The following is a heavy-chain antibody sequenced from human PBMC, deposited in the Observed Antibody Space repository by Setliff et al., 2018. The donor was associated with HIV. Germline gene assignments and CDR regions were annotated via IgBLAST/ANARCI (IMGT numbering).Heavy chain of an antibody. Sequence: LSLTCAVYGGSFNDYYWIWIRQPPGKGLEWIGEINHSGSTNYNPSLKSRITISVDTSKNQFSLKLTSVTAADTAVYYCARSPRIGVAGEFEYWGQGTLVTVSS. CDR3: ARSPRIGVAGEFEY. V-gene: IGHV4-34*01. CDR1: GGSFNDYY. J-gene: IGHJ4*02. CDR2: INHSGST. D-gene: IGHD6-19*01.